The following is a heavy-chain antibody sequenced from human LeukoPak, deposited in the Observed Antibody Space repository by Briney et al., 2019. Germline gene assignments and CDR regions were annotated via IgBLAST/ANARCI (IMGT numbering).Heavy chain of an antibody. Sequence: PSETLSLTCTVSGGSLSGHYWSWIRQTPGKRLEWIGYVSYTGRTKYNPSLQSRVTISIDTSKSQFSLKLTSVTSADTAVYSCARLLDNDISGDPDTFDVWGQGTTVIVSS. J-gene: IGHJ3*01. D-gene: IGHD3-22*01. CDR3: ARLLDNDISGDPDTFDV. CDR1: GGSLSGHY. CDR2: VSYTGRT. V-gene: IGHV4-59*11.